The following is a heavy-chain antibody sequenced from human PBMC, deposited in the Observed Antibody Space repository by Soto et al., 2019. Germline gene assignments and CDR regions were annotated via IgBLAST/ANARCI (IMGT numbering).Heavy chain of an antibody. V-gene: IGHV3-30*18. Sequence: QVQLVESGGGVVQPGRSLRLSCAASGFTFSSYGMHWVRQAPGKGLEWVALISYDGSNKYYADSVKGRFTISRDNSKNTLYLQMNSLRTEATAGYYCAKDLGNGGRGAFDIWGQGTMVTVSS. J-gene: IGHJ3*02. CDR1: GFTFSSYG. CDR2: ISYDGSNK. CDR3: AKDLGNGGRGAFDI. D-gene: IGHD7-27*01.